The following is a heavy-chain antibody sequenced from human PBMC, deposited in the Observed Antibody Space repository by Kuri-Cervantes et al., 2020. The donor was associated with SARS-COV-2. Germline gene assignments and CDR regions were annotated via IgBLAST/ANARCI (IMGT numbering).Heavy chain of an antibody. CDR1: GFSLSTSGMR. Sequence: SGPTLVKPTQVLTLTCTFSGFSLSTSGMRVSWIRQPPGKALEWLALIYWDDDKRYSPSLKSRLTITKDTSKNQVVLTMTNMDPVDTATYYCARTFSTTRGYNWFDPWGQGTLVTVSS. CDR3: ARTFSTTRGYNWFDP. CDR2: IYWDDDK. D-gene: IGHD2/OR15-2a*01. J-gene: IGHJ5*02. V-gene: IGHV2-5*08.